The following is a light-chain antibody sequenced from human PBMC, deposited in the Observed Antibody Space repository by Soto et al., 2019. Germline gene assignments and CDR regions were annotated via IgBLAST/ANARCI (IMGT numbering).Light chain of an antibody. V-gene: IGKV3-15*01. CDR3: QEDNGSSS. CDR1: QDVAGD. CDR2: RTS. J-gene: IGKJ1*01. Sequence: VTTQSPATLSVSPGERATLSCRASQDVAGDLAWYQQKPGQPPRLLIYRTSTRAPVVPARFSGSGSGTLFTLTISSLQSEDFAVYYCQEDNGSSSFGQGTKVEIK.